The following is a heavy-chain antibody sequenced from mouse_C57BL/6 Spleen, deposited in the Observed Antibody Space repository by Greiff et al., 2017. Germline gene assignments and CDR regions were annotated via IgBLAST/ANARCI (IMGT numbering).Heavy chain of an antibody. CDR2: IDPSDSYT. Sequence: QVHVKQPGAELVMPGASVKLSCKASGYTFTSYWMHWVKQRPGQGLEWIGEIDPSDSYTNYNQKFKGKSTLTVDKSSSTAYMQLSSLTSEDSAVYYCARDSYWGQGTLVTVSA. J-gene: IGHJ3*01. V-gene: IGHV1-69*01. CDR1: GYTFTSYW. CDR3: ARDSY.